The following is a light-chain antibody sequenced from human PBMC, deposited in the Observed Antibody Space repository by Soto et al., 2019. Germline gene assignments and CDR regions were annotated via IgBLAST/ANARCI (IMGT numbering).Light chain of an antibody. CDR3: QQYGSSYPWT. J-gene: IGKJ1*01. CDR2: DSS. CDR1: QSVSNNY. V-gene: IGKV3-20*01. Sequence: EIVLTQSPGTLSLSPGERATLSCRASQSVSNNYLAWYQQKPXQAPRLLIFDSSQRSTGIPARFRGSGSGTDFXLSIXXLEPEDFAVYYCQQYGSSYPWTFGQGTKVDIK.